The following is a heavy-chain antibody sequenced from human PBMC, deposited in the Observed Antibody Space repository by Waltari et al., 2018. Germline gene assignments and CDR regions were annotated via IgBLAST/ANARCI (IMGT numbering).Heavy chain of an antibody. CDR1: GGSIRRYS. CDR2: ISYSGST. CDR3: ARGGSTSESFDV. V-gene: IGHV4-59*01. J-gene: IGHJ3*01. Sequence: QLQESCPGLVKPSETLSLPCTASGGSIRRYSWSWIRQSPGKGLEWIGYISYSGSTNYHPSLKSRVTISVDTSKNEVSLKVTYVTPVDTAIYYCARGGSTSESFDVWGQGTMVTVSS. D-gene: IGHD3-10*01.